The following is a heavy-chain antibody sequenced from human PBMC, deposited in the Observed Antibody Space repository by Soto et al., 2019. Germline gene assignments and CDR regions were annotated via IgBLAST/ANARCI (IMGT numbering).Heavy chain of an antibody. D-gene: IGHD3-3*01. CDR3: AKSDRGVFGVVMSPALDPLDV. Sequence: QVQLVESGGGVVQPGRSLTLSCVVSGVTFRTYGIHWVRQAPAKGLEWVAVISYDGDYTSYADSVKGRFTISRDNSKNTIYLQLTSLGAEDTALYYCAKSDRGVFGVVMSPALDPLDVWGQGTMVAVSS. CDR1: GVTFRTYG. CDR2: ISYDGDYT. J-gene: IGHJ3*01. V-gene: IGHV3-30*18.